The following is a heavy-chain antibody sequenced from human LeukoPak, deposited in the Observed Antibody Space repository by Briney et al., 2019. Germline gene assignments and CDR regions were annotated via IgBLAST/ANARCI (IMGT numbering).Heavy chain of an antibody. V-gene: IGHV1-18*01. CDR3: ARVRHSSGWYFSIRSLYFDY. CDR1: GYTFTSYG. J-gene: IGHJ4*02. Sequence: ASVKVSCKASGYTFTSYGISWVRQAPGQGLEWMGWISAYNGNTNYAQKLQGRVTMTTDTSTSTAYMELRSLRSDDTAVYYCARVRHSSGWYFSIRSLYFDYWGQGTPVTVSS. CDR2: ISAYNGNT. D-gene: IGHD6-19*01.